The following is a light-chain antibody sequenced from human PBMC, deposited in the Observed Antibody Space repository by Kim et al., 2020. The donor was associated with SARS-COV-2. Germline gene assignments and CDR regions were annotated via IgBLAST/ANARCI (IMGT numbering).Light chain of an antibody. V-gene: IGKV3-11*01. CDR3: QQRSDWPPENS. Sequence: SPGERATLSCRTSQSVDSHLAWFQQKPGQAPRLLIYHAFIRATGIPARFSGSRSGTDFTLTISGLEPEDFAVYYCQQRSDWPPENSFGQGTKLEI. CDR1: QSVDSH. J-gene: IGKJ2*03. CDR2: HAF.